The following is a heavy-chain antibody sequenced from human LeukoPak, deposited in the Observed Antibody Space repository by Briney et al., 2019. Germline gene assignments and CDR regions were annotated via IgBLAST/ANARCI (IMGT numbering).Heavy chain of an antibody. Sequence: ASVKVSCKASGYTFTDYYMHWVRQAPGQGFEWMGWINPNDGDTNYAQKFQGRVTMTRDTSISTAHMEVSGLRSDDTAVYYCARANFLYCSSTCLFDYWGQGTLVTVSS. CDR3: ARANFLYCSSTCLFDY. J-gene: IGHJ4*02. D-gene: IGHD2-2*01. V-gene: IGHV1-2*02. CDR2: INPNDGDT. CDR1: GYTFTDYY.